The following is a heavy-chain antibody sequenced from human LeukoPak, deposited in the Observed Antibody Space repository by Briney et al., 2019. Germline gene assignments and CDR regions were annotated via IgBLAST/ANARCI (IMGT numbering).Heavy chain of an antibody. V-gene: IGHV3-48*03. D-gene: IGHD3-10*02. J-gene: IGHJ6*04. Sequence: GGSLRLSCAASGFTFSSYAMHWVRQAPGKGLEWVSYISSSGSTIYYAGSVKGRFTISRDNAKNSLYLQMNSLRAEDTAVYYCAELGITMIGGVWGKGTTVTISS. CDR1: GFTFSSYA. CDR3: AELGITMIGGV. CDR2: ISSSGSTI.